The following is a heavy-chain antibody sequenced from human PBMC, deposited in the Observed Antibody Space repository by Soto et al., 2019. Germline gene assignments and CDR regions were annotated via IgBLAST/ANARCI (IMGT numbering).Heavy chain of an antibody. Sequence: ASVKVSCKASGYTFTSYDINWVRQATGQGLEWMGWMNPNSGNTGYAQKFQGRVTMTRNTSISTAYMELSSLRSEDTAVYYCARSFVWYNPPADAFDIWCQGTMVTVS. J-gene: IGHJ3*02. CDR3: ARSFVWYNPPADAFDI. D-gene: IGHD1-20*01. V-gene: IGHV1-8*01. CDR2: MNPNSGNT. CDR1: GYTFTSYD.